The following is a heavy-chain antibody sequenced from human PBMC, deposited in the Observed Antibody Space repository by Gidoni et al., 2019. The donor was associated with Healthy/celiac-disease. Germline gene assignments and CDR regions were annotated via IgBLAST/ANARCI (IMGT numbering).Heavy chain of an antibody. CDR3: AHLYYYDSSGYYGGRFYFDY. CDR1: GFSLSTSGVG. D-gene: IGHD3-22*01. CDR2: MYWDDDK. Sequence: QITLKESGPTLVKPTQTLTLTCTFSGFSLSTSGVGVGWIRQPPGKALEWLALMYWDDDKRYSPSLKSRLTITKDTSKNQVVLTMTNMDPVDTATYYCAHLYYYDSSGYYGGRFYFDYWGQGTLVTVSS. V-gene: IGHV2-5*02. J-gene: IGHJ4*02.